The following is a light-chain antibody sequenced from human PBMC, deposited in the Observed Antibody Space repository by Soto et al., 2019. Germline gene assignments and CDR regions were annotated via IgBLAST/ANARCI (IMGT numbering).Light chain of an antibody. J-gene: IGKJ4*01. CDR3: QQTYSTPLT. V-gene: IGKV1-39*01. Sequence: DIQMTQSPSSLSASVGDRLTITCRASQTVGIYLNWFQHKSGKAPKLLIYTASSLRSGVPSRFSGSGSGTDFTLTISSLHPEDFATYYCQQTYSTPLTFGGGTKVEI. CDR2: TAS. CDR1: QTVGIY.